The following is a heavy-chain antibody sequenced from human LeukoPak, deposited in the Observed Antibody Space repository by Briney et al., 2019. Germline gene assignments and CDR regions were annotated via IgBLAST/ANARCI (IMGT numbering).Heavy chain of an antibody. CDR2: ISGSGGST. Sequence: GGSLRLSRAASGFTFSSYAMSWVRQAPGKGLEWVSAISGSGGSTYYADSVKGRFTISRDNSKNTLYLQMNSLRAEDTAVYYCAKDRGLVPAAMYRADYWGQGTLVTVSS. J-gene: IGHJ4*02. D-gene: IGHD2-2*01. CDR3: AKDRGLVPAAMYRADY. CDR1: GFTFSSYA. V-gene: IGHV3-23*01.